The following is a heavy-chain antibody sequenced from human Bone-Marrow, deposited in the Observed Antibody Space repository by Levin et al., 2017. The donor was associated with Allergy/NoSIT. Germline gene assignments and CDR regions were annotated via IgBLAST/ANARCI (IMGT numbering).Heavy chain of an antibody. Sequence: GGSLRLSCGASGFTFNRYKMHWVRQAPGKGLEWVAAISYDGRNEHDADSVKGRFTISRDNSKNTLYLHMNNLRDDDTAVYCCAREAGYSSGWSSFNPWGQGTLVTVSS. CDR1: GFTFNRYK. V-gene: IGHV3-30*04. D-gene: IGHD6-19*01. J-gene: IGHJ5*02. CDR3: AREAGYSSGWSSFNP. CDR2: ISYDGRNE.